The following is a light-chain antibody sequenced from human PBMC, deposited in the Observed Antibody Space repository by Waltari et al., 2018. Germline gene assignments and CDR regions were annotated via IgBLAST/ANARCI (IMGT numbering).Light chain of an antibody. V-gene: IGKV3-20*01. CDR3: QKYDRLPAT. CDR1: QSVSRF. Sequence: SCRASQSVSRFLAGYQHKPGQSPRLLIYGASTRATGIPDRFSGSGSGTDFSLTISRLEPEDFAVYYCQKYDRLPATFGQGTKVEIK. J-gene: IGKJ1*01. CDR2: GAS.